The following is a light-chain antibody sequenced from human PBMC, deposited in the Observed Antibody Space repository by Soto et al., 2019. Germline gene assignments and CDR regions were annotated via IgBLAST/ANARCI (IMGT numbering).Light chain of an antibody. CDR2: GAS. V-gene: IGKV3-15*01. CDR1: QSVSSN. J-gene: IGKJ1*01. Sequence: EIVMTQSPATLSVSPGERATLSCRASQSVSSNLAWYQQKPGQAPRLLIYGASTRATGIPVRFSGSGSGTVFTLTISSLQYEDFAVYYCQQYNNWPPWTFGRGTKVEIK. CDR3: QQYNNWPPWT.